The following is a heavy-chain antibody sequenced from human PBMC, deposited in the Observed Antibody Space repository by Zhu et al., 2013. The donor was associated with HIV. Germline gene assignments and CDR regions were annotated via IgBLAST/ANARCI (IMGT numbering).Heavy chain of an antibody. Sequence: QVQLVQSGVEVKKPGASVKVSCKAAGYTFTDYYMNWVRQAPGQGLEWMGWINPRNGYTDYEYKFQGRVTMTRDTSISTAYMELSGLRSDDTAVYYCARDSIAAADHFFDSWGQGTLVTVSS. CDR2: INPRNGYT. CDR1: GYTFTDYY. V-gene: IGHV1-2*02. D-gene: IGHD6-13*01. CDR3: ARDSIAAADHFFDS. J-gene: IGHJ4*02.